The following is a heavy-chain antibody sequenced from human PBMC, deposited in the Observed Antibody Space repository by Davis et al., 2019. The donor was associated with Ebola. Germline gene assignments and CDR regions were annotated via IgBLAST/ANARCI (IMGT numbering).Heavy chain of an antibody. CDR1: GGSISSYY. CDR3: ARGNYGDYIVPYYYNMDV. Sequence: SETLSLTCTVSGGSISSYYWSWIRQPPGKGLEWIGNIHYLGTTNYNPSLKSRVTMSVDTSKNQFSLKLSSVTAAGTAVYYCARGNYGDYIVPYYYNMDVWGQGTMVTVSS. V-gene: IGHV4-59*01. CDR2: IHYLGTT. D-gene: IGHD4-17*01. J-gene: IGHJ6*02.